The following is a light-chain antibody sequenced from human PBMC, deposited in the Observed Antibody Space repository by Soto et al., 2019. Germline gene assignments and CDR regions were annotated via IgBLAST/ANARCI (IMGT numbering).Light chain of an antibody. J-gene: IGKJ1*01. Sequence: DIQMTQSPSTLSASVGDRVTITCRASQSISSWLAWYQQKPGKAPKLLIYDASSLESGVSSRFSGSGSGTHFTLTISSLRPEDSASYYCLQGYNSFWTFGQGTKVDIK. CDR3: LQGYNSFWT. CDR1: QSISSW. V-gene: IGKV1-5*01. CDR2: DAS.